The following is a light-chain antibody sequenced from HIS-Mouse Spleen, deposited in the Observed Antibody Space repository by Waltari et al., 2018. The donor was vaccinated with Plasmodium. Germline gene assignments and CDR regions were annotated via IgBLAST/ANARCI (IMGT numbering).Light chain of an antibody. CDR3: QQYGSSPYT. CDR2: GAS. CDR1: QSVSSSY. Sequence: EIVLTQSPGTLSLSLGERATLSCRASQSVSSSYLAWYQQKPGQAPRLLIYGASSRATGIPDRFSGSGSGTDFTLTISRLEPEDCAVYYCQQYGSSPYTFGQGTKLEIK. V-gene: IGKV3-20*01. J-gene: IGKJ2*01.